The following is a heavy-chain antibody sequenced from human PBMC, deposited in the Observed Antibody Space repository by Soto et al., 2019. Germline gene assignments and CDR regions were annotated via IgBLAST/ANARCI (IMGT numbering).Heavy chain of an antibody. J-gene: IGHJ4*02. CDR3: ASSMLRPLDLNY. CDR1: GFTVSNNY. Sequence: GGSLRLSCAVSGFTVSNNYMSWVRQAPGKGLEGVSVIYSGGYTAYGDSVKGRFTISRDNAKNTLYLQMNSLRAEDSTVYYCASSMLRPLDLNYWGQGALVTVSS. V-gene: IGHV3-53*01. D-gene: IGHD3-10*01. CDR2: IYSGGYT.